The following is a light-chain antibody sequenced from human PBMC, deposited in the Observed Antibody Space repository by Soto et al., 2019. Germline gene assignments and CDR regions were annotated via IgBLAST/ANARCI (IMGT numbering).Light chain of an antibody. J-gene: IGKJ1*01. Sequence: DIQMTQSPSTLSASVGDRVTITCRASQSISASLAWHQQKPGKAPKPLIYKASSLETGVPSRFSGSGSGTEFTLTISSLQPDDFATYFCQHMATFGQGTKVEIK. CDR1: QSISAS. V-gene: IGKV1-5*03. CDR3: QHMAT. CDR2: KAS.